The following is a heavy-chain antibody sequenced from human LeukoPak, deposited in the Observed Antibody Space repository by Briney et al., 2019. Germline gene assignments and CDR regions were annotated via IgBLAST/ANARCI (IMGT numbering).Heavy chain of an antibody. D-gene: IGHD3-3*01. V-gene: IGHV4-59*01. CDR3: VREQRSYDFSSSFYVAHGMDV. Sequence: SETLSLTCAVSGGSIGTFYWSWIRRPPGKGLEWIGYIYYTGSTNYNPSLKSRVTISVDTSRNQVSLRLTSVTAADTAVYYCVREQRSYDFSSSFYVAHGMDVWGQGTTVIVSS. J-gene: IGHJ6*02. CDR1: GGSIGTFY. CDR2: IYYTGST.